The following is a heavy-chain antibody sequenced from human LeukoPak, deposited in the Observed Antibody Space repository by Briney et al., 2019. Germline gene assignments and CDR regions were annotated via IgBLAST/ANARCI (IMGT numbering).Heavy chain of an antibody. Sequence: SQTLSLTCAISGDSVSSNSAAWNWIRQSPSRGLEWLGRTYYRSKWYNDYAVSVKSRITINPDTSKNQFSLQLNSVTPEDTAVYYCARVLAAAGTHKFAFDIWGQGTMVTVSS. V-gene: IGHV6-1*01. J-gene: IGHJ3*02. D-gene: IGHD6-13*01. CDR3: ARVLAAAGTHKFAFDI. CDR1: GDSVSSNSAA. CDR2: TYYRSKWYN.